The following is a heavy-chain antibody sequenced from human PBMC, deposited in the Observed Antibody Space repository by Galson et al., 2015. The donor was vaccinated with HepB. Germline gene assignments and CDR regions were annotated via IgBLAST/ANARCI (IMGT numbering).Heavy chain of an antibody. Sequence: SLRLSCAASGFTFSSYAMHWVRQAPGKGLEWVAVISYDGSNKYYADSVKGRFTISRDNSKNTLYLQMNSLRAEDTAVYYCARDLDYGDPPSAGLQHWGQGTLVTVSS. V-gene: IGHV3-30*04. CDR3: ARDLDYGDPPSAGLQH. CDR1: GFTFSSYA. CDR2: ISYDGSNK. J-gene: IGHJ1*01. D-gene: IGHD4-17*01.